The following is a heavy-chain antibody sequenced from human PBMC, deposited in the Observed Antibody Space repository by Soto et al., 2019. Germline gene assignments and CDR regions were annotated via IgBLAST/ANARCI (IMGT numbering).Heavy chain of an antibody. J-gene: IGHJ4*02. CDR3: VKPGSYSYYFDY. V-gene: IGHV3-64D*06. CDR2: ISSNGGST. Sequence: EVQLVESGGGLVQPGGSLRLSCLASGFTFSSYAMHWIRQAPGKGLEYVSAISSNGGSTYYADSVKGRFTISRDNSKNTLYLQLSSLRAEDTAVYYCVKPGSYSYYFDYWGQGTLVTVSS. CDR1: GFTFSSYA. D-gene: IGHD1-26*01.